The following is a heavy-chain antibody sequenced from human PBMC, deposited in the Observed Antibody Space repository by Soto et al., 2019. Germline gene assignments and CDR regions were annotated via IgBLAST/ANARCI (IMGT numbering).Heavy chain of an antibody. J-gene: IGHJ4*02. CDR1: GYTFTENY. V-gene: IGHV1-8*01. CDR3: VRAPLDYYSADYVDH. Sequence: ASVKVSFKASGYTFTENYINCVRQATLQGLELMGWMNPNSGNTGYAQKFQGRVTMTRDNYITTAYMELSSLRSEDTAVHLCVRAPLDYYSADYVDHWSQGNLVTVSS. CDR2: MNPNSGNT. D-gene: IGHD2-21*01.